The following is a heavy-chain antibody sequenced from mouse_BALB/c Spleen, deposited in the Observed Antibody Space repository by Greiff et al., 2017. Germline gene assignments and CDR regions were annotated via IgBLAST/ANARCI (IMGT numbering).Heavy chain of an antibody. CDR3: ARDGRYDGYPYFDY. CDR1: GFSLTGYG. CDR2: IWGDGST. J-gene: IGHJ2*01. Sequence: VQLQESGPGLVAPSQSLSITCTVSGFSLTGYGVNWVRQPPGKGLVWLGMIWGDGSTDYNSALKSRLSISKDNSKSQVFLKMNSLQTDDTARYYCARDGRYDGYPYFDYWGQGTTLTVSS. V-gene: IGHV2-6-7*01. D-gene: IGHD2-3*01.